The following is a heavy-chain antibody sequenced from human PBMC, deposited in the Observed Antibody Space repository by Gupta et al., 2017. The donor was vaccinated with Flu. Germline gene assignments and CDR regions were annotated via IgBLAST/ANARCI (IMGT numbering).Heavy chain of an antibody. CDR3: ARDSNSNWSYVYSGMDV. D-gene: IGHD1-7*01. Sequence: QMQLQGSGPGLVKPSETLSLTCTVAGACISNDNYYWAWLRQSPGAGLARVGSIFHSGITDYNPSLKSRLTISVDLSNNYFSLKQSSVTAANTAVYYCARDSNSNWSYVYSGMDVWGQGAT. V-gene: IGHV4-39*02. CDR1: GACISNDNYY. CDR2: IFHSGIT. J-gene: IGHJ6*02.